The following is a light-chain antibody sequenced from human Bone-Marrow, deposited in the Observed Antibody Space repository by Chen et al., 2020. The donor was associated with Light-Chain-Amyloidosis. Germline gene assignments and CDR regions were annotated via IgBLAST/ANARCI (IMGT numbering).Light chain of an antibody. Sequence: SYVLTQPSSVSVATGQTATIACGGNNIGSTSVYWYQQTPGQAPLLVVYDDSDRPSGIPERLSGSNSGTTATLTISRVEAVDEADYYCQVWDRSSDRPVFGGGTKLTVL. V-gene: IGLV3-21*02. CDR2: DDS. J-gene: IGLJ3*02. CDR3: QVWDRSSDRPV. CDR1: NIGSTS.